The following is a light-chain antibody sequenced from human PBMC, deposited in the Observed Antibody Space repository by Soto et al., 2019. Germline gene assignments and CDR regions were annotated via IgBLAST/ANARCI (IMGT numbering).Light chain of an antibody. CDR3: SSYAGRTLYV. Sequence: LTQPPSASGSPGQSVTISCTGTSSDVGGYDYVSWYQQRPGKAPKLLIHEVTKRPSGVPDRFSGSKSGNTASLTVSGLQAEDEADYYCSSYAGRTLYVFGTGTKVTAL. CDR1: SSDVGGYDY. CDR2: EVT. J-gene: IGLJ1*01. V-gene: IGLV2-8*01.